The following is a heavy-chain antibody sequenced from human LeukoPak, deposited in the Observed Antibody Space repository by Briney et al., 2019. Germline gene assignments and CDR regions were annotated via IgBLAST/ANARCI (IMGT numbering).Heavy chain of an antibody. CDR1: GGSFSGYY. D-gene: IGHD3-16*01. CDR3: ARTRKWGGLNWFDP. CDR2: INHSGST. V-gene: IGHV4-34*01. J-gene: IGHJ5*02. Sequence: SETLSLTCAVYGGSFSGYYWSWIRQPPGKGLEWIGEINHSGSTYYNPSLKSRVTISVDTSKNQFSLKLSSVTAADTAVYYCARTRKWGGLNWFDPWGQGTLVTVSS.